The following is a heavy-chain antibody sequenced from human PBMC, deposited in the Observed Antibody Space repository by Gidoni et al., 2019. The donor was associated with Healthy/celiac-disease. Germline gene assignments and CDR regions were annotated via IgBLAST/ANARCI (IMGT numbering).Heavy chain of an antibody. Sequence: QVQLGEYGGGVVKPRRSLRVSDAADECRFNSSGMHCVRYAQGKGLDWVAVIWYVGITSFYSYSVKGRFTISTDNSKNPLYLQMNSLRAEDTAVYYCAREVLSSASSVPDDRDSGHRDGLDYWCQGTLVTVSS. V-gene: IGHV3-33*01. CDR3: AREVLSSASSVPDDRDSGHRDGLDY. CDR2: IWYVGITS. CDR1: ECRFNSSG. D-gene: IGHD5-12*01. J-gene: IGHJ4*02.